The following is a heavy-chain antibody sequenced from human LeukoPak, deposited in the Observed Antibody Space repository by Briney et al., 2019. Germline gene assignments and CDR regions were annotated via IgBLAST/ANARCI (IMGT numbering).Heavy chain of an antibody. CDR3: ARTSGAFRSAGV. CDR2: IYTSGST. Sequence: SETLSLTCTVSGGSISSYYRSWIRQPAGKGLEWIGHIYTSGSTNYNPSLKSRVTMSVDTSKNQFSLELSSVTAADTAVYYCARTSGAFRSAGVWGQGTTVTVSS. CDR1: GGSISSYY. D-gene: IGHD3-10*01. J-gene: IGHJ6*02. V-gene: IGHV4-4*07.